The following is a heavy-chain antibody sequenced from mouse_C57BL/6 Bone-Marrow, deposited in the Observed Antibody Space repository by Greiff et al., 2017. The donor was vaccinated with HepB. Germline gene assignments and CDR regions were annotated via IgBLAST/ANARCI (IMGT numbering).Heavy chain of an antibody. CDR3: ARRLTGKNGDAY. V-gene: IGHV5-17*01. Sequence: EVQVVESGGGLVKPGGSLKLSCAASGFTFSDYGMHWVRQAPEKGLEWVAYISSGSSTIYYADTVKGRFTISRDNAKNTLFLQMTSLRSEDTAMYYCARRLTGKNGDAYWGQGTLVTVSA. D-gene: IGHD4-1*01. CDR2: ISSGSSTI. J-gene: IGHJ3*01. CDR1: GFTFSDYG.